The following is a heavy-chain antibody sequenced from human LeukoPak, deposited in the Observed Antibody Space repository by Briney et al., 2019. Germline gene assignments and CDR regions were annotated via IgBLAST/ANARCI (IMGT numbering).Heavy chain of an antibody. CDR1: GGSISSYY. D-gene: IGHD1-26*01. Sequence: PSETLSLTCTVSGGSISSYYWSWIRQPPGKGLEWIGYIYYSGSTNYNPSLKSRVTISVDTSKNQFSLKLSSVTAADTAVYYCARVLATTGRFDAFDIWGQGTMVTVSS. V-gene: IGHV4-59*01. CDR3: ARVLATTGRFDAFDI. J-gene: IGHJ3*02. CDR2: IYYSGST.